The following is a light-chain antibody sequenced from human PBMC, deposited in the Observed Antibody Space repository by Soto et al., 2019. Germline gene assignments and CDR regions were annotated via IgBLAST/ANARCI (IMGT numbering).Light chain of an antibody. J-gene: IGKJ1*01. Sequence: DIQMTQSPSSLSASVGDRVTITCRASQRITSYLNWYQQKPGKAPKLLIYAASNLESGIPSRFSGGGSGTDFTLTISSLQPEDFATYNCQQTYDTPRAFGKGTKVEIK. CDR2: AAS. CDR3: QQTYDTPRA. V-gene: IGKV1-39*01. CDR1: QRITSY.